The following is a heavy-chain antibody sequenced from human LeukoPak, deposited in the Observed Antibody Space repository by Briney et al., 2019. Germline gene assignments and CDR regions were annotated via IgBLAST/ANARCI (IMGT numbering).Heavy chain of an antibody. CDR3: AREMATLGAFDV. Sequence: GGSLRLSCAASGFTFSNFWMSWVRQAPGKGLEWLASIKPDGNEIYYVDSVKGRFTISRDNGKNSLYLQMYSLRGEDTALYFCAREMATLGAFDVWGQGTMVTVSS. J-gene: IGHJ3*01. CDR2: IKPDGNEI. D-gene: IGHD5-24*01. V-gene: IGHV3-7*01. CDR1: GFTFSNFW.